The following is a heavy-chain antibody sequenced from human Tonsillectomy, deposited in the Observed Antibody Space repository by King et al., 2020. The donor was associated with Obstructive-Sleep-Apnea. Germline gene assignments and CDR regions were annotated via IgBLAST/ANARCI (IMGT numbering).Heavy chain of an antibody. CDR1: GGSISSYY. CDR2: IYYSGST. CDR3: ARHDLYDSSGYYWTMFDY. D-gene: IGHD3-22*01. J-gene: IGHJ4*02. Sequence: QLQESGPGLVKPSETLSLTCTVSGGSISSYYWSWIRQPPGKGLEWIGYIYYSGSTNYNPSLKSRVTISVDTSKNQFSLKLSSVTAADTAVYYCARHDLYDSSGYYWTMFDYWGQGTLVTVSS. V-gene: IGHV4-59*08.